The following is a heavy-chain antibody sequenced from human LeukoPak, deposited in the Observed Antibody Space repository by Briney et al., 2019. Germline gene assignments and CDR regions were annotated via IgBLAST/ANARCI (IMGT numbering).Heavy chain of an antibody. CDR1: GGSFTDNY. Sequence: SETLSLTCAVHGGSFTDNYWSWIRQPPGKGLEWIGEINHSGSTNFNPSLKSRVTILVDASKNQFSLKLNSVTAADTAVYYCATIINGEDDYWGQGTLVTVSS. CDR3: ATIINGEDDY. J-gene: IGHJ4*02. V-gene: IGHV4-34*01. CDR2: INHSGST. D-gene: IGHD4-17*01.